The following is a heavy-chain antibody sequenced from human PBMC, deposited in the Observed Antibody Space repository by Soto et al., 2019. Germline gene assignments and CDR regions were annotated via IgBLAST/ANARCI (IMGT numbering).Heavy chain of an antibody. CDR2: ISYDGSNK. Sequence: QVQLVESGGGVVQPGRSLRLSCAASGFTFSSYAMHWVRQAPGKGLEWVAVISYDGSNKYYADSVKGRFTISRDNSKHTLYLQMNSLRAEDTAVYYCARDKMIVFDYWGQGTLVTVSS. CDR3: ARDKMIVFDY. J-gene: IGHJ4*02. V-gene: IGHV3-30-3*01. D-gene: IGHD3-22*01. CDR1: GFTFSSYA.